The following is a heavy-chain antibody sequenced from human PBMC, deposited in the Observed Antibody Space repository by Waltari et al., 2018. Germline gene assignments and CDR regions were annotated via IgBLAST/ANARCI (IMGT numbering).Heavy chain of an antibody. CDR1: GGTFSSYA. CDR3: AREGRVGIAAAGTGY. D-gene: IGHD6-13*01. V-gene: IGHV1-69*12. J-gene: IGHJ4*02. Sequence: QVQLVQSGAEVKTPGSSVKVSCKASGGTFSSYAISWVRKAPGQGLEWMGGIIPIFGTANYAQKFQGRVTITADESTSTAYMELSSLRSEDTAVYYCAREGRVGIAAAGTGYWGQGTLVTVSS. CDR2: IIPIFGTA.